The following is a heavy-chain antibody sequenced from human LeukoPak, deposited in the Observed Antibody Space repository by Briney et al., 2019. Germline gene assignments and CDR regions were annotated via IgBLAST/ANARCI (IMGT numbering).Heavy chain of an antibody. CDR3: ARVDEAVAGNHYFDY. CDR1: GGSISSGSDY. V-gene: IGHV4-61*02. D-gene: IGHD6-19*01. J-gene: IGHJ4*02. Sequence: SRTLSLTCTVSGGSISSGSDYWSWIRQPAGKGLEWIGRIYTSGSTNYNPSLKSRVTISVDTSKNQFSLKLSSVTAADTAVYNCARVDEAVAGNHYFDYWGQGTLVTVSS. CDR2: IYTSGST.